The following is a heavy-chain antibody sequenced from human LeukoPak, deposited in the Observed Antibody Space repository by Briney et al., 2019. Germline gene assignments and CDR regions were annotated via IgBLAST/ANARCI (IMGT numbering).Heavy chain of an antibody. J-gene: IGHJ4*02. CDR3: AKDPYYYDISGYYYFDY. Sequence: SGGSLRLSCAASGFTFSSYGMHWVRQAPGKGLEWVAFIRYDGSNKYYADSVKGRFTISRDNSKNTLYLQMNSLRAEDTAVYYCAKDPYYYDISGYYYFDYWGQGTLVTVSS. D-gene: IGHD3-22*01. V-gene: IGHV3-30*02. CDR2: IRYDGSNK. CDR1: GFTFSSYG.